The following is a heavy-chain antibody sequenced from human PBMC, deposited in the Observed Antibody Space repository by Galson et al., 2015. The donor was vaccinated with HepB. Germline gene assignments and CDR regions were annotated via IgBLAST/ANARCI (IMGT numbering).Heavy chain of an antibody. CDR1: GGSFSGYY. J-gene: IGHJ4*02. Sequence: SETLSLTCAVYGGSFSGYYWSWIRQPPGKGLEWIGEINHSGSTNYNPPLKSRVTISVDTSKNQFSLKLSSVTAADTAVYYCAIVHPRQQLAHDYWGQGTLVTVSS. D-gene: IGHD6-13*01. CDR3: AIVHPRQQLAHDY. V-gene: IGHV4-34*01. CDR2: INHSGST.